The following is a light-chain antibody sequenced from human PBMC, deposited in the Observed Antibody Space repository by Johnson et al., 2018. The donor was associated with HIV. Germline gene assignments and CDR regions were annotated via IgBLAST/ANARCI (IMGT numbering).Light chain of an antibody. CDR2: DNN. CDR3: GTWDSSLNAYV. Sequence: HSVLTQPPSVSAAAGQKVTISCSGSSSNIGNNYVSWYQQFPGTVPKLLIYDNNKRPSGIPDRVSGSKSGTSATLGITGLQTGDEADYYCGTWDSSLNAYVFGTGTKVTVL. V-gene: IGLV1-51*01. CDR1: SSNIGNNY. J-gene: IGLJ1*01.